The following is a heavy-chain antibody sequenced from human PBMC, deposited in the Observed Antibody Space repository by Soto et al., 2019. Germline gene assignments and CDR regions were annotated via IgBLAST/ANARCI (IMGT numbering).Heavy chain of an antibody. CDR1: GGSFSGYY. J-gene: IGHJ2*01. D-gene: IGHD3-9*01. CDR3: ARESHDILTGPPWVWYFDL. Sequence: QVQLQQWGAGPLRPLETLSLTCGASGGSFSGYYWAWIRQSPGKGLEGIGEINDRGSINYNPSLKSRVSISVDTSKNHYSLTLRSVTAADTAVYYCARESHDILTGPPWVWYFDLWGRGTLVTVSS. CDR2: INDRGSI. V-gene: IGHV4-34*01.